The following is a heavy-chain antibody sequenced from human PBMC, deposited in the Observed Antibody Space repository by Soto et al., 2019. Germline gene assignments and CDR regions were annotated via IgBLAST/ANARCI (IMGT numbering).Heavy chain of an antibody. Sequence: SVKVSCKASGYTFTSYGISWVRQAPGQGLEWMGRIIPILGIANYAQKFQGRVTITADKSTSTAYMELSSLRSEDTAVYYCASAGPSFQHWGQGTLVTVSS. CDR1: GYTFTSYG. CDR3: ASAGPSFQH. CDR2: IIPILGIA. J-gene: IGHJ1*01. V-gene: IGHV1-69*04.